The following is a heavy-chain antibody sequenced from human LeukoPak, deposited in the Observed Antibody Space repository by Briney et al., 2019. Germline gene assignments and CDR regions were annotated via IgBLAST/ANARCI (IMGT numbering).Heavy chain of an antibody. V-gene: IGHV1-2*02. D-gene: IGHD1-7*01. CDR3: AREGEYNWNLRNWFDP. CDR2: INPNSGGT. Sequence: ASVKVSCKASGYTFTSYGISWVRQAPGQGLEWMGWINPNSGGTNYAQKFQGRVTMTRDTSISTAYMELSRLRSDDTAVYYCAREGEYNWNLRNWFDPWGQGTLVTVSS. J-gene: IGHJ5*02. CDR1: GYTFTSYG.